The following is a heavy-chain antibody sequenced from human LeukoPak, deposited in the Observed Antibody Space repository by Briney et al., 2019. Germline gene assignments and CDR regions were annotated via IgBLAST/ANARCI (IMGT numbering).Heavy chain of an antibody. CDR1: GYSISSGYY. CDR2: IYHSGST. V-gene: IGHV4-38-2*02. D-gene: IGHD3-10*01. J-gene: IGHJ4*02. CDR3: ARHISLKLLWVLRDYFDY. Sequence: SETLSLTCTVSGYSISSGYYWGWIRQPPGKGLEWIGSIYHSGSTYYNPSLKSRVTISVDTSKNQFSLKLSSVTAADTAVYYCARHISLKLLWVLRDYFDYWGQGTLVTVSS.